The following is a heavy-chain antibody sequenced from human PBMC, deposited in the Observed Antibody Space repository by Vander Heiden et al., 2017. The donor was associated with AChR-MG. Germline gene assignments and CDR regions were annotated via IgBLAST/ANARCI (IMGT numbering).Heavy chain of an antibody. CDR1: GFTFSSYA. Sequence: EVQLLESGGGLVQPGGSLRLSCAASGFTFSSYAMRWVRQTPGEGLEWVSAISSSGVSTNNANSVKGRFTISRDNSKNTLYLQMNSLRADDTAFYYCAKSAWGTTTESGGFDYWGQGTLVTVSS. CDR2: ISSSGVST. V-gene: IGHV3-23*01. D-gene: IGHD1-26*01. J-gene: IGHJ4*02. CDR3: AKSAWGTTTESGGFDY.